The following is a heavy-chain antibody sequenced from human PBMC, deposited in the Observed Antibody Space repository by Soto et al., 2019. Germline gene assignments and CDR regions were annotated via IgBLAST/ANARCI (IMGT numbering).Heavy chain of an antibody. V-gene: IGHV1-2*04. J-gene: IGHJ6*02. Sequence: ASVKVSCKASGYTFTGYYMHWVRQAPGQGLEWMGWINPNSGGTNYAQKFQGWVTMTRDTSISTAYMELSRLRSDDTAVYHCARMSIAARRGYYYYYGMDVWGQGATVTVSS. D-gene: IGHD6-6*01. CDR2: INPNSGGT. CDR1: GYTFTGYY. CDR3: ARMSIAARRGYYYYYGMDV.